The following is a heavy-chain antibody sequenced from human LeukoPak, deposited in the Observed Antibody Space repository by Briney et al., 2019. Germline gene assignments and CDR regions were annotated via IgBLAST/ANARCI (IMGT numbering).Heavy chain of an antibody. J-gene: IGHJ3*02. V-gene: IGHV4-39*07. Sequence: SETLSLTCTVSGGSISSSSYHWGWIRQPPGKGLEWIGSIYYSGSTYYNPSLKSRVTISVDTSKNQFSLKLSSVTAADTAVYYCARGLCSGGSCNRFEGNDAFDIWGQGTMVTVSS. D-gene: IGHD2-15*01. CDR2: IYYSGST. CDR1: GGSISSSSYH. CDR3: ARGLCSGGSCNRFEGNDAFDI.